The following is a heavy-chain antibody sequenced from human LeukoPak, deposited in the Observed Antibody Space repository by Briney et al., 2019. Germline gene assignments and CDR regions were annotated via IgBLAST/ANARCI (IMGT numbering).Heavy chain of an antibody. Sequence: PSETLSLTCIVSGDSVSSPNSYWSWIRQPPGQGLVWIGNVYYIGTTSYNSSLKSRVIISVDTSKNQFSLEVTSVTAADTAVYYCARNTSSSPWFDPWGQGTLVTVSS. D-gene: IGHD6-6*01. CDR1: GDSVSSPNSY. CDR2: VYYIGTT. CDR3: ARNTSSSPWFDP. J-gene: IGHJ5*02. V-gene: IGHV4-61*01.